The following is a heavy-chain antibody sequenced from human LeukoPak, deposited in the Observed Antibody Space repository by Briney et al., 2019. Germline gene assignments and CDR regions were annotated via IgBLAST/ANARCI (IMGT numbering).Heavy chain of an antibody. CDR1: GGSINSSDYY. J-gene: IGHJ6*03. CDR3: ARDSSAYYYYYMDV. Sequence: SETLSLTCTVSGGSINSSDYYWGWIRQPPGKGLEWIGSIYHSGSMYASLKSRVTISVDTSKNQFSLKMSSVTAADTAVYYCARDSSAYYYYYMDVWGKGTTVTVSS. V-gene: IGHV4-39*02. CDR2: IYHSGSM.